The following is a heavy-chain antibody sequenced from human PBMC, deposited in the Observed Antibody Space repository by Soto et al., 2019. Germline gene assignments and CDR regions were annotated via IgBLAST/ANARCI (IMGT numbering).Heavy chain of an antibody. J-gene: IGHJ6*03. CDR1: GGSISSGGYY. D-gene: IGHD3-3*01. Sequence: QVQLQESGPGLVKPSQTLSLTCTVSGGSISSGGYYWSWIRQHPGKGLEWIGYIYYSGSTYYNPSLKSRVTISVDTSKNQFSLKLSSVTAADTAVYYCARDSITILPGRYYMDVCANGTTVTVSS. CDR2: IYYSGST. V-gene: IGHV4-31*03. CDR3: ARDSITILPGRYYMDV.